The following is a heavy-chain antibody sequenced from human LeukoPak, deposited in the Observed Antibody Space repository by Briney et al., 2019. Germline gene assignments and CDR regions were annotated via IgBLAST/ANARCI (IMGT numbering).Heavy chain of an antibody. CDR3: ARDIREMATIIGHAFDI. J-gene: IGHJ3*02. Sequence: SVKVSCKASGYTFTNYDINWVRQATGQGLEWMGRIIPILGIANYAQKFQGRVTITADKSTSTAYMELSSLRSEDTAVYYCARDIREMATIIGHAFDIWGQGTMVTVSS. CDR2: IIPILGIA. V-gene: IGHV1-69*04. CDR1: GYTFTNYD. D-gene: IGHD5-24*01.